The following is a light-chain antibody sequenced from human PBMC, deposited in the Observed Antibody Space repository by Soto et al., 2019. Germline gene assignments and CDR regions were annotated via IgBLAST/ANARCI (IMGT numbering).Light chain of an antibody. CDR2: DAY. J-gene: IGKJ5*01. CDR1: QSVGSY. Sequence: IVMGDSPGTLSLSPGERATLSCRASQSVGSYLAWYQHKPGQAPRLLIYDAYKRATGVPARLSGSGSRKDFNLTISRIEPEDFAVYYGQRRCDWGITSAQATRLEIK. V-gene: IGKV3-11*01. CDR3: QRRCDWGIT.